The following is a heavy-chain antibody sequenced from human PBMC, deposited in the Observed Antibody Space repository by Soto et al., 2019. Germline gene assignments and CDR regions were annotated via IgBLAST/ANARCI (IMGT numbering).Heavy chain of an antibody. J-gene: IGHJ5*01. D-gene: IGHD1-1*01. Sequence: EVQLLESGGGSVQPGGSLSLSCAASGFIFTSYVMSWVRQAPGKGLEWVSAISGSGGSTYYADSVKGRFTISRDNAKNTLYLQMNSLRAEDTAVYYCASRDPGTGIDSWGQGTLVTVSS. CDR3: ASRDPGTGIDS. V-gene: IGHV3-23*01. CDR1: GFIFTSYV. CDR2: ISGSGGST.